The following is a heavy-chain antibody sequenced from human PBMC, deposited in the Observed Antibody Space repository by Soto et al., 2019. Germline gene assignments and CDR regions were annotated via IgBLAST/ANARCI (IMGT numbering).Heavy chain of an antibody. CDR2: IIPTFGTA. Sequence: QVQLVQSGAEVKKPGSSVKVSCKASGGTFSSYGISWVRQAPGQGLEWMGGIIPTFGTANYAQKFQGRVTITADESTSTAYMELSRLRSEDTAVYYCARAVEQSYSYYGMDVWGQGTTVTVSS. CDR3: ARAVEQSYSYYGMDV. V-gene: IGHV1-69*12. CDR1: GGTFSSYG. J-gene: IGHJ6*02.